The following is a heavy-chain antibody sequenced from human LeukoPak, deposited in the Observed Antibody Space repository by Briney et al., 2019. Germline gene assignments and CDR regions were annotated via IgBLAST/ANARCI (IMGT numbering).Heavy chain of an antibody. CDR1: GCSISGSSYF. V-gene: IGHV4-39*07. J-gene: IGHJ3*02. Sequence: SETLSLTCAVSGCSISGSSYFWGWIRQPSGRSLEWIGSFSYRGSAYYNPSLKSRVTISRDTSTSQFSLKLRSVTAADTAVYYCARQVARSLISLGVVSLDSFDMWGQGTTVTVSS. D-gene: IGHD3-10*01. CDR2: FSYRGSA. CDR3: ARQVARSLISLGVVSLDSFDM.